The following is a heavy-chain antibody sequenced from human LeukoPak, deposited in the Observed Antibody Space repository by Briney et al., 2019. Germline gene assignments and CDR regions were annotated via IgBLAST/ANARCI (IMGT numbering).Heavy chain of an antibody. CDR1: GFTFSNSA. J-gene: IGHJ4*02. Sequence: GGSLRLSCAASGFTFSNSAMNWVRQAPGKGPEWVSAVSGSGYNTYYADSVVGRFTISRDNSKNTLYLQMNSLRAEDTAVYYCAREVRGYYFDYWGQGTLVTVSS. CDR3: AREVRGYYFDY. V-gene: IGHV3-23*01. CDR2: VSGSGYNT. D-gene: IGHD3-22*01.